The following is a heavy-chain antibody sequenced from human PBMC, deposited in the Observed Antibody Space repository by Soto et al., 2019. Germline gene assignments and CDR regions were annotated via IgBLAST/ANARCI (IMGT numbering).Heavy chain of an antibody. CDR1: GFTFSSYA. CDR2: ISGSGGST. Sequence: GGSLRLSCAASGFTFSSYAMSWVHQAPGKGLEWVSAISGSGGSTYYADSVKGRFTISRDNSKNTLYLQMNSLRAEDTAVYYCAKDAYYYDSSGYYYFDYWGQGTLVTVSS. J-gene: IGHJ4*02. CDR3: AKDAYYYDSSGYYYFDY. V-gene: IGHV3-23*01. D-gene: IGHD3-22*01.